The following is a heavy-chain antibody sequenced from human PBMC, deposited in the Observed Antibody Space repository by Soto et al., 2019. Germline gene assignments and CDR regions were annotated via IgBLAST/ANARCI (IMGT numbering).Heavy chain of an antibody. CDR2: IYPGDSDT. D-gene: IGHD1-26*01. Sequence: EVQLVQSGAEVKKPGESLKISCKGSGDSFSTYYVGWVRQMTGEGMECMGIIYPGDSDTRYSPSFQGQVLIAVDKAIRTDYLHWGSLESSDTAVYYCARGQTVGRTVGAFDIWGQGTVVT. J-gene: IGHJ3*02. CDR3: ARGQTVGRTVGAFDI. CDR1: GDSFSTYY. V-gene: IGHV5-51*01.